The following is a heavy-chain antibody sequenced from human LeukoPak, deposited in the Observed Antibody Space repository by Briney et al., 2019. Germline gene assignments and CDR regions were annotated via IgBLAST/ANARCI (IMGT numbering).Heavy chain of an antibody. Sequence: GGSLRLSCAASGLTFSNYAMTWVRQAPGKGLEWVSSIIVSGSRTYYADSVKGRFTISRDNSKNTLYLQMNSLRAEDTALYYCSKDPNGDYIGAFDMWGPGTLVTVSS. CDR2: IIVSGSRT. D-gene: IGHD4-17*01. J-gene: IGHJ3*02. CDR3: SKDPNGDYIGAFDM. CDR1: GLTFSNYA. V-gene: IGHV3-23*01.